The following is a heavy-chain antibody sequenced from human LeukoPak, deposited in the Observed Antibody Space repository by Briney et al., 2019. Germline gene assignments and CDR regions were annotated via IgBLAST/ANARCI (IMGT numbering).Heavy chain of an antibody. CDR3: ARDLGIGCSSTSCYNGGLDY. CDR1: GYTFTSYG. V-gene: IGHV1-18*01. CDR2: ISAYNGST. D-gene: IGHD2-2*02. J-gene: IGHJ4*02. Sequence: ASVKVSCKASGYTFTSYGISWVRQAPGQGLEWMGWISAYNGSTNYAQKLQGRVTMTTDTSTSTAYMELRSLRSDDTAVYYCARDLGIGCSSTSCYNGGLDYWGQGTLVTVSS.